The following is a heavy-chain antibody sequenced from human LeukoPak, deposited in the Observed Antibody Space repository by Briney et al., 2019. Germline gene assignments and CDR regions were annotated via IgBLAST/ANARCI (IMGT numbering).Heavy chain of an antibody. CDR3: ASEVIAVAAALGFDYYYYMDV. Sequence: PSETLSLTXAVYGGSFSGYYWSWIRQAPGKGLEWIGEINHSGSTNYNPSLKSRVTISVDTSKNQFSLKLSPVTAADTAVYYCASEVIAVAAALGFDYYYYMDVWGKGTTVTVSS. D-gene: IGHD6-19*01. CDR2: INHSGST. V-gene: IGHV4-34*01. CDR1: GGSFSGYY. J-gene: IGHJ6*03.